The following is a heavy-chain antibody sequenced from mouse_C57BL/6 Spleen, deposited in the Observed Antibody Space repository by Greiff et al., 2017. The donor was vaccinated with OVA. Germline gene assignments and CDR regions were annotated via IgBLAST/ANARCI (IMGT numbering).Heavy chain of an antibody. Sequence: VQLQQPGTELVKPGASVKLSCKASGYTFTSYWMHWVKQRPGQGLEWIGNINPSNGGTNYNEKFKSKATLTAGKSSSTAYMQLSSLTSEDSAVYYCARVLGLDYAMDYWGQGTSVTVSS. CDR3: ARVLGLDYAMDY. V-gene: IGHV1-53*01. CDR2: INPSNGGT. D-gene: IGHD2-4*01. J-gene: IGHJ4*01. CDR1: GYTFTSYW.